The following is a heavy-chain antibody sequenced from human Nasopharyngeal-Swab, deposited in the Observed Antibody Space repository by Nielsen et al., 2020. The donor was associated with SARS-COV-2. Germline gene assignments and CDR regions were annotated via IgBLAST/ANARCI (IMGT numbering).Heavy chain of an antibody. J-gene: IGHJ2*01. CDR1: GYSFTSYW. CDR3: ARGAARAFWYFDL. CDR2: IYPGDSDT. D-gene: IGHD6-6*01. Sequence: GESLKISCKGSGYSFTSYWIGWVRQMPGKGLEWMGIIYPGDSDTRYSPSFQGQVTMSADKTINTAYLQWSSLKASDSAIYYCARGAARAFWYFDLWGRGTLVTVSS. V-gene: IGHV5-51*01.